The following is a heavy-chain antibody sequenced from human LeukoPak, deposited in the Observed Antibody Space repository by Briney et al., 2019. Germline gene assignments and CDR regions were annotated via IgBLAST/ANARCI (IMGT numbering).Heavy chain of an antibody. Sequence: GGSLRLSCTASGFTFSSYEMNWVRQAPGKGLEWVSYIRSDGSTIFYADSVKGRFTISRDNAKNSLYLQMNSLRAEDTAVYYCAGGEGDYANFDYWGQGTLVTVSS. J-gene: IGHJ4*02. CDR3: AGGEGDYANFDY. D-gene: IGHD4-17*01. CDR2: IRSDGSTI. V-gene: IGHV3-48*03. CDR1: GFTFSSYE.